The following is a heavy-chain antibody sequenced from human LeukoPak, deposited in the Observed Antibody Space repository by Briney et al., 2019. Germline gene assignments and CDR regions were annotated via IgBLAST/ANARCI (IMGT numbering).Heavy chain of an antibody. V-gene: IGHV1-69*13. D-gene: IGHD3-10*01. CDR1: GGTFSSYA. CDR3: ARLITLVRGVIISQDAFDI. J-gene: IGHJ3*02. Sequence: SVKVSCKASGGTFSSYAISWVRQAPGQGLEWMGGIIPIFGTANYAQKLQGRGTISADESTSTAYMELSSLRSEDTAVYYCARLITLVRGVIISQDAFDIWGQGTMVTVSS. CDR2: IIPIFGTA.